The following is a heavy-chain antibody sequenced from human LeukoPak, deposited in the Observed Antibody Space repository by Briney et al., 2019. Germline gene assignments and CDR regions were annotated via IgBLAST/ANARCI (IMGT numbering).Heavy chain of an antibody. CDR1: GFTFSSYW. J-gene: IGHJ1*01. D-gene: IGHD3-22*01. Sequence: GSLRLSCAASGFTFSSYWMHWVRQAPGKGLVWVSRIKSDGSTNSADSVKGRFTISRDNAKNTVSLQMNSLRAEDTGVYYCARAPSEIGGYYPEYFRHWGQGTLVTVSS. CDR2: IKSDGST. V-gene: IGHV3-74*01. CDR3: ARAPSEIGGYYPEYFRH.